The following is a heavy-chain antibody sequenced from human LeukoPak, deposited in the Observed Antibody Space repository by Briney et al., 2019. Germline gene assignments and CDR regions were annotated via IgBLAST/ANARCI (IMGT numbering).Heavy chain of an antibody. D-gene: IGHD3-22*01. J-gene: IGHJ5*02. V-gene: IGHV3-11*04. CDR2: ISSSSSII. Sequence: PGGSLRLSCAASGFTISDYSMSWIRQAPGKGLEWVSYISSSSSIIYYADSVKGRSTISRDNAKNSLYLQMNSLRAEDTAVYYCARDSSGYFHWFDPWGQGTLVTVSS. CDR3: ARDSSGYFHWFDP. CDR1: GFTISDYS.